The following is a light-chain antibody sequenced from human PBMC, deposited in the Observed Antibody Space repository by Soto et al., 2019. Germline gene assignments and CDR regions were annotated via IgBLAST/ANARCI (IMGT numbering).Light chain of an antibody. CDR3: QQYNDWPLT. CDR1: QSVSSN. CDR2: GAS. J-gene: IGKJ4*01. V-gene: IGKV3-15*01. Sequence: EIVMTQSPVTLSVSPGERATLSCRASQSVSSNLAWYQKKPGQAPRLLIDGASIRATGIPARFSGGGSGTEFTLTISSLQSEDFAVYYCQQYNDWPLTFGGGTKVEIK.